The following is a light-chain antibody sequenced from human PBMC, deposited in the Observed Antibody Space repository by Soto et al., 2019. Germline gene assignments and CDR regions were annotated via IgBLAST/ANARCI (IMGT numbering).Light chain of an antibody. CDR3: AAWDDSLNGVV. V-gene: IGLV1-44*01. CDR2: SNN. Sequence: QSLLTQPPSASGTPGQRVTISCSGSSSNIGSNTVNWYQQLPGTAPKLLIYSNNQRPSGVPDRFSGSKSGTSASLAISGLQSEDEADYYCAAWDDSLNGVVFGGRTQLTVL. CDR1: SSNIGSNT. J-gene: IGLJ2*01.